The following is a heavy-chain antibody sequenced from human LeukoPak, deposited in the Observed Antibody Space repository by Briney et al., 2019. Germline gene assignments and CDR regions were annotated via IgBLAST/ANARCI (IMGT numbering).Heavy chain of an antibody. J-gene: IGHJ4*02. Sequence: GGSLRLSCVASGITFTNSWMGWVRQAPGKGLEWVADVKEDASEKNYVDSVKGRFTLSRDNAKSSLYLQMNSLRAEDTAVYYCARQLEMAFYWGQGTLVTVSS. CDR1: GITFTNSW. D-gene: IGHD5-24*01. V-gene: IGHV3-7*01. CDR2: VKEDASEK. CDR3: ARQLEMAFY.